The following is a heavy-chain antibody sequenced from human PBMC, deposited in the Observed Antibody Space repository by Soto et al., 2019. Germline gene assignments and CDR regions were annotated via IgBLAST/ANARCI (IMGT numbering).Heavy chain of an antibody. J-gene: IGHJ4*02. D-gene: IGHD6-13*01. CDR2: IYYSGST. CDR3: ARVQDSSSWYPYYFDY. Sequence: SETLSLTCTVSGGSISSYYWSWIRQPPGKGLEWIGYIYYSGSTNYNPSLKSRVTISVDTSKNQFSLKLSSVTAADTAVYYCARVQDSSSWYPYYFDYWGQGTLVTVSS. CDR1: GGSISSYY. V-gene: IGHV4-59*01.